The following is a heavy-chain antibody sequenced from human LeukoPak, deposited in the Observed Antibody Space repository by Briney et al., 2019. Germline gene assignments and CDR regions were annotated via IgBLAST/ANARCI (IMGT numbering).Heavy chain of an antibody. CDR1: GFTFSSYG. D-gene: IGHD1-1*01. V-gene: IGHV3-33*01. J-gene: IGHJ4*02. CDR2: IWYDGSNK. CDR3: ARERPVQLENDY. Sequence: PGGSLRLSCAASGFTFSSYGMHWVRQAPGKGLEWVAVIWYDGSNKYYADSVKGRFTISRDNAKNSLYLQMNSLRAEDTAVYYCARERPVQLENDYWGQGTLVTVSS.